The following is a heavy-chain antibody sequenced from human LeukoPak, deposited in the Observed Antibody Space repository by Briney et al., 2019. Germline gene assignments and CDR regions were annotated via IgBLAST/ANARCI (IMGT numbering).Heavy chain of an antibody. Sequence: SETLSLTCAVYGGSFSGYYWSWIRQPPGKGLEWIGEINHSGSTNYNPTLKSRVTISVDTSKNQFSLKLSSVTAADTAVYYCARHVGFITMVRGVINNNWFDPWGQGTLVTVSS. D-gene: IGHD3-10*01. CDR1: GGSFSGYY. J-gene: IGHJ5*02. CDR3: ARHVGFITMVRGVINNNWFDP. CDR2: INHSGST. V-gene: IGHV4-34*01.